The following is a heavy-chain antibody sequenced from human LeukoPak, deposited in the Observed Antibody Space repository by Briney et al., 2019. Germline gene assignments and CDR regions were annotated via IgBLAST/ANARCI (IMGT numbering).Heavy chain of an antibody. CDR2: MNPNNGNT. Sequence: VASVKVSCKASGFTFTSYDINWVRQASGQGLERMGWMNPNNGNTGYAQKFQGRVTMTRDTSISTAYMELRGLRSEDTAVYYCVRDGEGVAISVNYWFDPWGQGTLVTVSS. J-gene: IGHJ5*02. V-gene: IGHV1-8*01. D-gene: IGHD3-10*01. CDR1: GFTFTSYD. CDR3: VRDGEGVAISVNYWFDP.